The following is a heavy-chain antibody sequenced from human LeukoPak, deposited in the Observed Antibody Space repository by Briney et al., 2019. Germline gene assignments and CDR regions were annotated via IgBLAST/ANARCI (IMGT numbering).Heavy chain of an antibody. CDR1: GGTFSSYA. V-gene: IGHV1-69*04. CDR3: ARGDGYYDSSGYDY. D-gene: IGHD3-22*01. CDR2: IIPILGIA. J-gene: IGHJ4*02. Sequence: GASVKVSCKASGGTFSSYAISWVRQAPGQGLEWMGRIIPILGIANYAQKFQGRVTITADKSTSTAYMELSSLRSEDTAVYYCARGDGYYDSSGYDYRGQGTLVTVSS.